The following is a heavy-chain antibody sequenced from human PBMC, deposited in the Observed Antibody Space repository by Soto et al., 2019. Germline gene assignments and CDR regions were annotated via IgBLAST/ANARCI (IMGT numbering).Heavy chain of an antibody. CDR1: GFSLSSTRVA. CDR2: IYWDDDK. CDR3: AHSVVAGLGYYFDY. D-gene: IGHD6-19*01. J-gene: IGHJ4*02. V-gene: IGHV2-5*02. Sequence: QITLKESGPTLVKPTQTLTLTCTFSGFSLSSTRVAVGWIRQPPGKALEWLALIYWDDDKRYSPFLKSRLTITNDTXXNQVVLTMTNMDPVDTATYYCAHSVVAGLGYYFDYWGQGTLVTVSS.